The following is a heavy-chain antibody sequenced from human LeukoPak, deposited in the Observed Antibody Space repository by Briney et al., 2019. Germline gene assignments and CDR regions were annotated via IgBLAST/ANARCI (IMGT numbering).Heavy chain of an antibody. CDR1: GFTVSSNY. Sequence: TGGSLRLSCAASGFTVSSNYLGWVRQAPGKGLEWVSVIFSGGDINSADSVKGRFTISRDNSKNTLYLQMNSLRAEDTAVYYCARDLLEWYFDYWGQGTLVTVSS. V-gene: IGHV3-66*01. D-gene: IGHD3-3*01. CDR2: IFSGGDI. CDR3: ARDLLEWYFDY. J-gene: IGHJ4*02.